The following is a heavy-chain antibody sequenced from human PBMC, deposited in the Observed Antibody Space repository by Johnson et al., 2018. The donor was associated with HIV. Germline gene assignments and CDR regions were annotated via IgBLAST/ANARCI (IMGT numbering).Heavy chain of an antibody. CDR2: IYSGGST. CDR3: ASGEDYGGNYGAFDI. CDR1: GLIVSSSY. D-gene: IGHD4-23*01. J-gene: IGHJ3*02. V-gene: IGHV3-66*03. Sequence: VQLVESGGGLIQPGGSLRLSCAASGLIVSSSYMTWVRQGPGKGLEWVSVIYSGGSTYYADSVKGRFAISRDNSKNTLHLQMNSLRAEDTAVYYCASGEDYGGNYGAFDIWGQGTMVTVSS.